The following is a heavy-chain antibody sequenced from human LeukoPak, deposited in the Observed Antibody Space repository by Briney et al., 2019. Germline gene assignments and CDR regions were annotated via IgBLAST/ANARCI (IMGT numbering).Heavy chain of an antibody. J-gene: IGHJ5*02. D-gene: IGHD7-27*01. CDR1: GFTFSSYW. CDR2: IKQDGSEK. Sequence: PGGSLRLSCAASGFTFSSYWMSWVRQAPGKGLEWVANIKQDGSEKYYVDSVKGRFTISRDNSKNTLYLQMNSLRAEDTAVYYCARESSPGNWFDPWGQGTLVTVSS. V-gene: IGHV3-7*01. CDR3: ARESSPGNWFDP.